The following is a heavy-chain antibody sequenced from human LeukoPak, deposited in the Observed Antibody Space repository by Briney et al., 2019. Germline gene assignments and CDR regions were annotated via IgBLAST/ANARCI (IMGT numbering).Heavy chain of an antibody. V-gene: IGHV4-30-4*02. Sequence: PSETLSLTCTVSGGSISSGDYYWSWIRQPPGKGLEWIEYIYYSGSTYYTPSLQSRVTISVDTSKNQFSLKLSSVTAADTAVYCARAGYDTSGFWYFDLWGRGTLVTVSS. D-gene: IGHD3-22*01. CDR3: RAGYDTSGFWYFDL. CDR1: GGSISSGDYY. J-gene: IGHJ2*01. CDR2: IYYSGST.